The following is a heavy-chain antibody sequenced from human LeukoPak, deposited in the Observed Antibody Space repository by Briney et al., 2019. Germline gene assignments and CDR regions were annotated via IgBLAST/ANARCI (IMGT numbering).Heavy chain of an antibody. J-gene: IGHJ3*02. Sequence: GGSLRLSCAASGFTFSSYSMSWVRQAPGKGLEWVSSISVSRSYIYYADPVNGRFTSHSDNAKNSLYLQMNSLRAEDTALYYCARGTPANYGDYLDAFDIWGQGTMVTVSS. CDR3: ARGTPANYGDYLDAFDI. CDR1: GFTFSSYS. D-gene: IGHD4-17*01. CDR2: ISVSRSYI. V-gene: IGHV3-21*04.